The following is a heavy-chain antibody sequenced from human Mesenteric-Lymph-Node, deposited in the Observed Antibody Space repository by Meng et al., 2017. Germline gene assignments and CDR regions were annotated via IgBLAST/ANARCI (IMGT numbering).Heavy chain of an antibody. Sequence: QVQRVESGGGVVQPGRSLRRACAASGFPFSSYAMHWVRQAPGKGLEWVAIISYDGRNKYYADSVKGRFTISRDNSKNTLYLQMNSLRPEDTAVYYCALSGYDYGEAFDYWGQGTLVTVSS. CDR2: ISYDGRNK. CDR1: GFPFSSYA. V-gene: IGHV3-30-3*01. CDR3: ALSGYDYGEAFDY. J-gene: IGHJ4*02. D-gene: IGHD4-17*01.